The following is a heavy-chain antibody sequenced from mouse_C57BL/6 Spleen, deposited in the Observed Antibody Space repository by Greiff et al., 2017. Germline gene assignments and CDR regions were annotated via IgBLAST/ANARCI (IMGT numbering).Heavy chain of an antibody. CDR3: ARSGDYYGSSYDPNYAMDY. D-gene: IGHD1-1*01. V-gene: IGHV1-22*01. CDR2: INPNNGGT. J-gene: IGHJ4*01. CDR1: GYTFTDYN. Sequence: VQLKESGPELVKPGASVKMSCKASGYTFTDYNMHWVKQSHGKSLEWIGYINPNNGGTSYNQKFKGKATLTVNKSSSTAYMELRSLTSEDSAVYYCARSGDYYGSSYDPNYAMDYWGQGTSVTVSS.